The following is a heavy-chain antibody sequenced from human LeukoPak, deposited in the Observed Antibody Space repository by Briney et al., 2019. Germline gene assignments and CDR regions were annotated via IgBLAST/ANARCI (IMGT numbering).Heavy chain of an antibody. CDR2: IYTSGST. D-gene: IGHD2-2*01. J-gene: IGHJ6*03. Sequence: SETLSLTCTVSGGSISSYYWSWIRQPAGKGLGWIGRIYTSGSTNYNPSLKSRVTMSVDTSKNQFSLKLSSVTAADTAVYYCARVRVVPAAPLYYYYYMDVWGKGTTVTVSS. CDR1: GGSISSYY. V-gene: IGHV4-4*07. CDR3: ARVRVVPAAPLYYYYYMDV.